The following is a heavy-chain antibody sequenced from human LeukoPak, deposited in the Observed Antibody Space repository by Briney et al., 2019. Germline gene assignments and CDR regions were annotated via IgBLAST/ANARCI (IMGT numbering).Heavy chain of an antibody. Sequence: SETLSLTCTVSGGSISSYYWSWIRQPPGKGLEWIGYIYYSGSTNYNPSLKSRVTISVDTSKNQFSLKLSSVTAADTAVYYCAREDRVVVVPAATWGYYYYMDVWGKGTTVTVSS. J-gene: IGHJ6*03. CDR2: IYYSGST. V-gene: IGHV4-59*12. CDR3: AREDRVVVVPAATWGYYYYMDV. D-gene: IGHD2-2*01. CDR1: GGSISSYY.